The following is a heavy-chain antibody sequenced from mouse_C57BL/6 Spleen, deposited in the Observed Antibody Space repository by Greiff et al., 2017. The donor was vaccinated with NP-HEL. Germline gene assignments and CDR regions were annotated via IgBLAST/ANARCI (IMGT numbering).Heavy chain of an antibody. D-gene: IGHD1-2*01. CDR1: GYTFTSYW. CDR3: ARGGLRHYFDY. V-gene: IGHV1-82*01. J-gene: IGHJ2*01. Sequence: QVQLQQSGAELVKPGASVKLSCKASGYTFTSYWMHWVKQRPGRGLEWIGRIDPGDGDTNYNGKFKGKATLTADKSSSTAYMQLSSLTSEDSAVYFCARGGLRHYFDYWGQGTTLTVSS. CDR2: IDPGDGDT.